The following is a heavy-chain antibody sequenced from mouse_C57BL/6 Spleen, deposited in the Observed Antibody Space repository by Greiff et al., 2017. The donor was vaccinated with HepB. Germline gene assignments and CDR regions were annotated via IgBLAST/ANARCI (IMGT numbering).Heavy chain of an antibody. CDR2: IDPSDSYT. Sequence: QVHVKQPGAELVKPGASVKLSCKASGYTFTSYWMQWVKQRPGQGLEWIGEIDPSDSYTNYNQKFKGKATLTVDTSSSTAYMQLSSLTSEDSAVYYCARGGGSSGYYAMDYWGQGTSVTVSS. CDR3: ARGGGSSGYYAMDY. D-gene: IGHD3-2*02. CDR1: GYTFTSYW. J-gene: IGHJ4*01. V-gene: IGHV1-50*01.